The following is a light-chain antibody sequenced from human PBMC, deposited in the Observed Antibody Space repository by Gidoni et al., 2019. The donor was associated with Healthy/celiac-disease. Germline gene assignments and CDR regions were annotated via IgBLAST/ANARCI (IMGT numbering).Light chain of an antibody. J-gene: IGKJ2*01. V-gene: IGKV1-39*01. CDR3: QQSYSTPYT. CDR1: QSISSY. CDR2: AAS. Sequence: DIQITQPPSSLSASVGDRVTITCPVSQSISSYLNWYQQKPGKAPKLLIYAASSLQSGVPSRFSGSGSGTDFTLTISSLQPEDFATYYCQQSYSTPYTFGQGTKLEIK.